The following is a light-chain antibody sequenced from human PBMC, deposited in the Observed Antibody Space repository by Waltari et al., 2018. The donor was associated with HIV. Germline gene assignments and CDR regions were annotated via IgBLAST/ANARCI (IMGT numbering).Light chain of an antibody. J-gene: IGKJ1*01. CDR3: QQYNNWPRT. CDR2: GAS. Sequence: TQSPATMSVAPGERATVSCRASQSVSSHLAWYQQKSGQAPRLLIYGASSRATGIPARISGTGSGTEFTRTISSLQSEDFSVYYCQQYNNWPRTCGQGTKVEIK. V-gene: IGKV3-15*01. CDR1: QSVSSH.